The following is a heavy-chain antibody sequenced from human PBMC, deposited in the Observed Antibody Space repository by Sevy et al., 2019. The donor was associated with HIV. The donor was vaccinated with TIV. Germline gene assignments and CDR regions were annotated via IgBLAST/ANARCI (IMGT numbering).Heavy chain of an antibody. CDR3: ARGFLPVLANNWFDP. J-gene: IGHJ5*02. D-gene: IGHD2-8*02. CDR2: MNPNSGNT. V-gene: IGHV1-8*01. CDR1: GYTFTSYD. Sequence: ASVKVPCKASGYTFTSYDINWVRQATGQGLEWMGWMNPNSGNTGYAQKFQGRVTMTRNTSISTAYMELSSLRSEDTAVYYCARGFLPVLANNWFDPWGQGTLVTVSS.